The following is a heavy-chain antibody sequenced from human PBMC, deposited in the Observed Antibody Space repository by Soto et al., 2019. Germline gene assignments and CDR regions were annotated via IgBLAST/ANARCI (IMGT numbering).Heavy chain of an antibody. J-gene: IGHJ4*02. CDR3: ARDRLRGYDSSGFYS. Sequence: ASVKVSCKASGYTFTSYGLSWVRQAPGQGLEWMGWINGYNGNTNYAQKFQDRVTMTTATSTNTAYLELRSLKSDDTAIYYCARDRLRGYDSSGFYSWGQGTMVTVSS. CDR1: GYTFTSYG. V-gene: IGHV1-18*01. D-gene: IGHD3-22*01. CDR2: INGYNGNT.